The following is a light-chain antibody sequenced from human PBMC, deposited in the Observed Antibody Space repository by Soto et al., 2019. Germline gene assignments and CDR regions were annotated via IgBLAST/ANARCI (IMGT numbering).Light chain of an antibody. J-gene: IGLJ1*01. V-gene: IGLV2-14*01. CDR3: SSYTSGGNYV. CDR2: DVS. CDR1: SSYVAAYNF. Sequence: QSALTQPASVSGSPGQSVAISCTGTSSYVAAYNFVSWYQQHPGKAPKLMVFDVSNRPSGVSDRFSGSKSGNMASLTISGLQAEDEADYYCSSYTSGGNYVFGTGTKVTVL.